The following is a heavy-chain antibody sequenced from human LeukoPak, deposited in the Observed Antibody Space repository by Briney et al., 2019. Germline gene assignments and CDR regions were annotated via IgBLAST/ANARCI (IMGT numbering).Heavy chain of an antibody. Sequence: SETLSLTCTVSGGSISSSSYYWGWIRQPPGKGLEWIGTIYYSGSTYYNPSLKSRVTISLDTSKNQFSLWLSSVTAADTAVYYCASFYYESSGNYYVPFDYWGQGSLVTVSS. J-gene: IGHJ4*02. CDR2: IYYSGST. V-gene: IGHV4-39*01. D-gene: IGHD3-22*01. CDR1: GGSISSSSYY. CDR3: ASFYYESSGNYYVPFDY.